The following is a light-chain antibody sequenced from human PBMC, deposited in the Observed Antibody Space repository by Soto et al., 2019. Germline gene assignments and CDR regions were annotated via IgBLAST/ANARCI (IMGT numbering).Light chain of an antibody. CDR2: GAS. CDR3: QQYNNWPKT. CDR1: QSVSSN. V-gene: IGKV3-15*01. Sequence: EIVMTQSPATLSVSPGERTTLSCRASQSVSSNLAWYQQKPGQAPRLLIFGASTRATGIPARVRGSGSGTEFTLTISSLQSEDFAVYYCQQYNNWPKTFGQGTKV. J-gene: IGKJ1*01.